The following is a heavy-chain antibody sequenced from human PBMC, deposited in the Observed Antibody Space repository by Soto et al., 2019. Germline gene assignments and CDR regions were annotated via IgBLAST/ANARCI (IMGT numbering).Heavy chain of an antibody. Sequence: QVQLGQSGTEVKKPGASVKVSCKTSGYSFTKYGLHWVRQAPGQRLEWMGWINPGNGDTKYSQKFQGRVTITRDTSATTAYMELSSLRSEDSAVFYCARTDCSSTSCYNYYYYGMDVWGQGTTVTVSS. V-gene: IGHV1-3*01. CDR3: ARTDCSSTSCYNYYYYGMDV. CDR1: GYSFTKYG. CDR2: INPGNGDT. J-gene: IGHJ6*02. D-gene: IGHD2-2*01.